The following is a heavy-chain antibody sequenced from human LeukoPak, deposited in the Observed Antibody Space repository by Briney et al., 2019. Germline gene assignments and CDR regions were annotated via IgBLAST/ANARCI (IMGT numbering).Heavy chain of an antibody. V-gene: IGHV4-39*01. CDR3: ARRGGSGRSFDY. J-gene: IGHJ4*02. CDR2: IYSSGST. CDR1: GGSISSSSYY. Sequence: SETLSLTCTVSGGSISSSSYYWGWIRQPPGKGLEGIGSIYSSGSTYYNPSLKSRVTISVDTSKNQFSLNLSSVPASDTAVYYCARRGGSGRSFDYWGQGILVTVSS. D-gene: IGHD3-10*01.